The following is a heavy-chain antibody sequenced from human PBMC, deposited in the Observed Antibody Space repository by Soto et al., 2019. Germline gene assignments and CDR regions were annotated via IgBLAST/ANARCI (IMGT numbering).Heavy chain of an antibody. Sequence: GGSLRLSCAASGFTFSDHYMDWVRQAPGKGLEWVGRTRNKANDSTKEYAASVKGRFTISRDDSKNSMYLQMNSLKTEDTAVYYCVFYDILTGYYSSFDYWGQGTLVTVSS. CDR2: TRNKANDSTK. D-gene: IGHD3-9*01. CDR3: VFYDILTGYYSSFDY. J-gene: IGHJ4*02. CDR1: GFTFSDHY. V-gene: IGHV3-72*01.